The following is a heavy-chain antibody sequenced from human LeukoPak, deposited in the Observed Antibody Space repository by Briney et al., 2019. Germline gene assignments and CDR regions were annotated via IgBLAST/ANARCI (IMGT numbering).Heavy chain of an antibody. V-gene: IGHV4-34*01. J-gene: IGHJ4*02. CDR1: GFTFSGYW. Sequence: GSLRLSCAASGFTFSGYWMSWIRQPPGKGLEWIGEINHSGGTNYNPSLKSRVTISVDTSKNQLSLKLSSVTAADTAVYYCAKGKGASDSWGQGTLVTVSS. CDR3: AKGKGASDS. D-gene: IGHD3-16*01. CDR2: INHSGGT.